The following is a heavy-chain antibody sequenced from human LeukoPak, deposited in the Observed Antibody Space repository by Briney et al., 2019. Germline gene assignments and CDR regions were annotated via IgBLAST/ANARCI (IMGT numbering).Heavy chain of an antibody. V-gene: IGHV4-59*01. J-gene: IGHJ4*02. CDR2: IYYSGST. CDR3: ASGLRYFDLYY. CDR1: GGSISSYY. Sequence: SETLSLTCTVSGGSISSYYWSWIRQPPGKGLEWIGYIYYSGSTNYNPSLKSRVTISVDTSKNQFSLKLSSVTAADTAVYYCASGLRYFDLYYWGQGTLVTVSS. D-gene: IGHD3-9*01.